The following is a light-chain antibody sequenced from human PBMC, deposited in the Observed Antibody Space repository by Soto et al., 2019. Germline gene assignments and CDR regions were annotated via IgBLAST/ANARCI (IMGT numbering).Light chain of an antibody. CDR2: EGI. J-gene: IGLJ1*01. CDR3: CSYVGATTYV. CDR1: SRTVGGFNV. V-gene: IGLV2-23*01. Sequence: QSVLTQPASVSWSPGQSITISCTGTSRTVGGFNVVSWYQQHPGKAPKVIIYEGIKRPSGVSNRFSGSNSGSTASLTISGLQAEDEADYYCCSYVGATTYVFGTGTKVTVL.